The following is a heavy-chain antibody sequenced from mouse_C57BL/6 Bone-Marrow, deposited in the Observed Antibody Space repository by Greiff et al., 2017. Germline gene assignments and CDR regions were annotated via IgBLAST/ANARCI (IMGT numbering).Heavy chain of an antibody. V-gene: IGHV1-63*01. J-gene: IGHJ1*03. CDR3: ARRKGGYYGDFDV. Sequence: QVQLQQSGAELVRPGTSVKMSCKASGYTFTNYWIGWAKQRPGHGLEWIGDIYPGGGYTNYNEKFKGKATLTADKSSSTAYMQFSSLTSEDSAIYYCARRKGGYYGDFDVWGTGTTVTVSS. CDR1: GYTFTNYW. CDR2: IYPGGGYT. D-gene: IGHD1-1*02.